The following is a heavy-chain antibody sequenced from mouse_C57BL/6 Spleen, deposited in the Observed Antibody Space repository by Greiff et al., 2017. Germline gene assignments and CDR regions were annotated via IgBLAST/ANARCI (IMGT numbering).Heavy chain of an antibody. J-gene: IGHJ2*01. D-gene: IGHD2-2*01. Sequence: DVKLQESGPGLVKPSQSLSLTCSVTGYSITSGYYWNWIRQFPGNKLEWMGYISYDGSNNYNPSLKNRISITRDTSKNQFFLKLNSVTTEDTATYYYASGYDLDYWGQGTTLTVSS. CDR1: GYSITSGYY. CDR3: ASGYDLDY. CDR2: ISYDGSN. V-gene: IGHV3-6*01.